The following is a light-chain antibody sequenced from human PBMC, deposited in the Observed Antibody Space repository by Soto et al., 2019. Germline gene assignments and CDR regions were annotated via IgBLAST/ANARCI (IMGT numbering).Light chain of an antibody. V-gene: IGLV2-14*01. CDR3: SSYTSSSTLDV. Sequence: QSLLTQPASVSWSPGQSITISCTGTSSDVGGYNYVSWYQQHPGKAPKLMIYEVSNRPSGVSNRFSGSKSGNTASLTISGLQAEDEADYYCSSYTSSSTLDVFGTGTKVTVL. CDR1: SSDVGGYNY. CDR2: EVS. J-gene: IGLJ1*01.